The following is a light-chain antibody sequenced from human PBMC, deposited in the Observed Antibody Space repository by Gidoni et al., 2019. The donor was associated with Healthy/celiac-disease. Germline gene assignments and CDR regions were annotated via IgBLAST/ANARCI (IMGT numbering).Light chain of an antibody. CDR2: EVS. CDR3: SSYTSSSTLEV. J-gene: IGLJ3*02. V-gene: IGLV2-14*01. CDR1: CSDVGGYNY. Sequence: QPALTPPASVSGSPVQSIPISCTGTCSDVGGYNYVSWYQQHPGKAPKLMIYEVSNRPSGVPDRFSGSKSGNTASLTISGLQAEDEADYYCSSYTSSSTLEVFGGGTKLTVL.